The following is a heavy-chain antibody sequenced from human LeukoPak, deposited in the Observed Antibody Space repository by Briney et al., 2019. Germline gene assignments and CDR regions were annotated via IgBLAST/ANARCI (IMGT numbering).Heavy chain of an antibody. CDR3: AKSMVRGVIGAFDI. Sequence: GGSLRLSCAASGFTFSSYSMNWVRQAPGKGLEWASSISSSSSYIYYADSVKGRFTISRDNAKNSLYLRMNSLRAEDTAVYYCAKSMVRGVIGAFDIWGQGTMVTVSS. CDR2: ISSSSSYI. V-gene: IGHV3-21*01. D-gene: IGHD3-10*01. CDR1: GFTFSSYS. J-gene: IGHJ3*02.